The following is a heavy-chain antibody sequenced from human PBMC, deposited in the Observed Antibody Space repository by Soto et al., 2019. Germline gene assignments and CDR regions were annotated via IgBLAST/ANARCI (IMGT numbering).Heavy chain of an antibody. D-gene: IGHD2-8*01. V-gene: IGHV4-39*01. CDR3: ARHPGYTVPTVYATHYFDD. CDR2: IYYTGST. J-gene: IGHJ4*02. CDR1: GDSIGTINYY. Sequence: QLQLQESGPGLVKPSETLSVTCSVSGDSIGTINYYWGWLRQPPGKGPEWIGSIYYTGSTHYNPSHRGRATVSVDTSKNQFSLRLTSVTAADTAVYYCARHPGYTVPTVYATHYFDDWGQGVLVTVSS.